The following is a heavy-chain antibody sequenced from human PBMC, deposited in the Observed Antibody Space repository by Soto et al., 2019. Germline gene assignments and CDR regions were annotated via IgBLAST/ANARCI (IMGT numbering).Heavy chain of an antibody. CDR1: GYSFTSYW. V-gene: IGHV5-51*01. D-gene: IGHD3-3*01. CDR3: ARHAYDFWSGHPNPRYYYGMDV. CDR2: IYPGDSNT. Sequence: GESLKISCRGSGYSFTSYWIGGVRQMPGKGLEWMGIIYPGDSNTRYSPSLQGQVTISVDKSISTAYLQWSSLKATDTAMYYCARHAYDFWSGHPNPRYYYGMDVWGQGTTVTVSS. J-gene: IGHJ6*02.